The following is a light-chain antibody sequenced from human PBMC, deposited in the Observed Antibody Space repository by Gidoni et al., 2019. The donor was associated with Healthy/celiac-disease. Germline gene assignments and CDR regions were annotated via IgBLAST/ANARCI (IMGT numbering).Light chain of an antibody. CDR1: QSINSA. V-gene: IGKV1-13*02. J-gene: IGKJ1*01. Sequence: AIKLTQSPSSLSASVGDRVTITCRASQSINSALAWYQQKPGKAPDLLIYHASTLESGVPSRFSGSGAGTDFTLTISSLQPEDFATYYCHHSNSYPQPFGQGTKVEIK. CDR2: HAS. CDR3: HHSNSYPQP.